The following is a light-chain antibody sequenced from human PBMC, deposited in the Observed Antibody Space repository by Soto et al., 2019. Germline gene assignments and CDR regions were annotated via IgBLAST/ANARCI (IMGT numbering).Light chain of an antibody. CDR3: SSFGGSNNYV. CDR2: EVT. Sequence: QSALTQPPSASGSPGQSVTISCTGTSSDVGGYNYVSWYQQHPGQAPKIMIYEVTKRPSGVPDRFSGSKSGNTASLTVSGLQAEDEADYYCSSFGGSNNYVFGTGTNLTVL. CDR1: SSDVGGYNY. V-gene: IGLV2-8*01. J-gene: IGLJ1*01.